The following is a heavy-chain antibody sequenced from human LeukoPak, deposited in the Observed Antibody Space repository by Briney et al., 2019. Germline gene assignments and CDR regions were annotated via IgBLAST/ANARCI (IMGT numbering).Heavy chain of an antibody. J-gene: IGHJ5*02. CDR2: ISGSGGST. D-gene: IGHD1-7*01. CDR1: GFTFSSYA. Sequence: GGSLRLSCAASGFTFSSYAMSWVRHAPGKGLEWVSAISGSGGSTYYADSVKGRFTISRDNSKNTLYLQMNSLRAEDTAVYYCAKDRGYNWNYAENWFDPWGQGTLVTVSS. V-gene: IGHV3-23*01. CDR3: AKDRGYNWNYAENWFDP.